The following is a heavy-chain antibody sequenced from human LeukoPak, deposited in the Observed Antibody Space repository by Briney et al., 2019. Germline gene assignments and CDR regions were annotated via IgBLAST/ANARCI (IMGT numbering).Heavy chain of an antibody. Sequence: ASVKVSCKASGYTFTGYYMHWVRQAPGQGLEWMGWINPNSGGTNYAQKFQGRVTMTRDTSISTAYMELSRLRSDDMAVYYCARVIGLNYDSSGYYSDNWFGPWGQGTLVTVSS. V-gene: IGHV1-2*02. CDR3: ARVIGLNYDSSGYYSDNWFGP. J-gene: IGHJ5*02. D-gene: IGHD3-22*01. CDR1: GYTFTGYY. CDR2: INPNSGGT.